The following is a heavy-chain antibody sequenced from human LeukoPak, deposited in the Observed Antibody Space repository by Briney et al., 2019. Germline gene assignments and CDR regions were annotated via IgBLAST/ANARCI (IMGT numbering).Heavy chain of an antibody. CDR3: ASYSSGWSSFDY. CDR1: GGSISSYY. CDR2: VYYSGST. D-gene: IGHD6-19*01. Sequence: PSETLSLTCTVSGGSISSYYWSWIRQPPGKGLEWIGYVYYSGSTNYNPSLKSRVTISVDTSKNQFSLKLSSVTAADTAVYYCASYSSGWSSFDYWGQGTLVTVSS. V-gene: IGHV4-59*01. J-gene: IGHJ4*02.